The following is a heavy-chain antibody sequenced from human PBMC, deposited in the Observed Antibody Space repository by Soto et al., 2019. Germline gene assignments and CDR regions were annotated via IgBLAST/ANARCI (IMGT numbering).Heavy chain of an antibody. J-gene: IGHJ4*01. D-gene: IGHD2-2*01. CDR1: GGSISSSSYY. CDR2: IYYSGST. Sequence: SETLSLTCTVSGGSISSSSYYWSWIRQPPGKGLEWIGSIYYSGSTYYNPSLKSRVTISVDTSKNQFSLKLSSVTAADTAVYYCVRDLGPKVPAAIGDDYWGHGTLVPVSS. CDR3: VRDLGPKVPAAIGDDY. V-gene: IGHV4-39*02.